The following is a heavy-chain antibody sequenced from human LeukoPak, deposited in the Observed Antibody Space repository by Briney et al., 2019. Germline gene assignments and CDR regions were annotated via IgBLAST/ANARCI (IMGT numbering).Heavy chain of an antibody. CDR2: IYPGDSDT. CDR1: GYSFTSYW. Sequence: GESLKISCKGSGYSFTSYWIGWVRQMPGKGLEWIGIIYPGDSDTRYSPSFQGQVTISADKSISTAYLQWSSLKASDTAMYYCARQNVSIAAAGTVNWFDPWGQGTLVTVSS. CDR3: ARQNVSIAAAGTVNWFDP. J-gene: IGHJ5*02. V-gene: IGHV5-51*01. D-gene: IGHD6-13*01.